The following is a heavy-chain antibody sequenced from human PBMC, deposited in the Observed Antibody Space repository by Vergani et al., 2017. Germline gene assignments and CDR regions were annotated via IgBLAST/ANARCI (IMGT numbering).Heavy chain of an antibody. D-gene: IGHD6-19*01. CDR1: FDSIRNLY. CDR3: ASDTHSGQRADR. CDR2: IHYSENT. V-gene: IGHV4-59*11. J-gene: IGHJ5*02. Sequence: QVQLQESGPGLVKSSETLSLTCSVSFDSIRNLYCNWIRQPSGKGLEWIGSIHYSENTNYNPSLKTRVTISVDTSKNQFSLTLTSVTAADTAVYYCASDTHSGQRADRWGQGILVTVTS.